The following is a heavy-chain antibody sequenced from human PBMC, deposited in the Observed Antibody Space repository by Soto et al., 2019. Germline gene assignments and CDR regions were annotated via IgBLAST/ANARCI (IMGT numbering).Heavy chain of an antibody. CDR2: IYSTDNT. Sequence: PSETLSLTCTVSGGSVSSNSYSWGWIRQSPGKGLEWIGTIYSTDNTYYNPSLLSRVTISVDTSKNQFSLKLSSVTAADTAVYYCARGPYTPNWGQGTLVTVSS. D-gene: IGHD2-15*01. V-gene: IGHV4-39*01. J-gene: IGHJ4*02. CDR1: GGSVSSNSYS. CDR3: ARGPYTPN.